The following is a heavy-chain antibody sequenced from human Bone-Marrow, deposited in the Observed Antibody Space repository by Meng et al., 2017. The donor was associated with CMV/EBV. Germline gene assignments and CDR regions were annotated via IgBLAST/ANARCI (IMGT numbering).Heavy chain of an antibody. J-gene: IGHJ6*02. CDR2: MIPIFGTA. V-gene: IGHV1-69*05. D-gene: IGHD5-12*01. Sequence: SVKVSCKASGGTYSSYAISWVRQAPGQGLEYMGGMIPIFGTANYAQKFQGRVTITTDESTRKAHMELSSLTSEDTAVYYCGAGGVDAHGMDVWGQGTTGTVSS. CDR1: GGTYSSYA. CDR3: GAGGVDAHGMDV.